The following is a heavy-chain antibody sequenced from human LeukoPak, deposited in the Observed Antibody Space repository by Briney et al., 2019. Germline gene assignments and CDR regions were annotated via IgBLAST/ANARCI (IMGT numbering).Heavy chain of an antibody. CDR2: ISYDGSNK. Sequence: PGRSLRLSCAASGFTFSSYGMHWVRQAPGKGLEWVAVISYDGSNKYYADSVKGRFTISRDNSKNTLYLQMNSLRAEDTTVYYCAKDPRGGYYHYGMDVWGQGTTVTVSS. CDR1: GFTFSSYG. V-gene: IGHV3-30*18. D-gene: IGHD3-10*01. CDR3: AKDPRGGYYHYGMDV. J-gene: IGHJ6*02.